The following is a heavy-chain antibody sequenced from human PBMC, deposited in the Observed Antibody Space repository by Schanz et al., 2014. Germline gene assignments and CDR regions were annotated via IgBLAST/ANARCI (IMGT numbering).Heavy chain of an antibody. CDR2: VSHDGFTK. Sequence: PPLGSLRLSCVASGFLFSGFAVHWVRQAPGKGLEWVSIVSHDGFTKHYADSVRGRFTLSRDNSKNTVYLQMNSLRAEDTALYFCATDYSGGGCHIWGQGTMVTVSS. D-gene: IGHD6-19*01. CDR1: GFLFSGFA. V-gene: IGHV3-30*04. CDR3: ATDYSGGGCHI. J-gene: IGHJ3*02.